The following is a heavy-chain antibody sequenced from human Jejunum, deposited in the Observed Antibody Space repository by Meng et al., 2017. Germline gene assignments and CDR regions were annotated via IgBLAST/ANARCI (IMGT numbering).Heavy chain of an antibody. CDR3: ARELAMVTRIFDS. CDR2: IYYSGST. CDR1: NGFISTDFYY. J-gene: IGHJ4*02. Sequence: LRLSCTVSNGFISTDFYYWSWIRQHPGKGLEWIGYIYYSGSTYYNPSLESRITLSIDTSKNKFSLKLSSVIAADTAVYYCARELAMVTRIFDSWGQGTLVTVSS. D-gene: IGHD4-17*01. V-gene: IGHV4-31*03.